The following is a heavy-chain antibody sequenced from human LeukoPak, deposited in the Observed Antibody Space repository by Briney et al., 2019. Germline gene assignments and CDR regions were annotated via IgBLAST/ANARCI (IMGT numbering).Heavy chain of an antibody. V-gene: IGHV4-34*01. CDR2: INHSGST. J-gene: IGHJ4*02. Sequence: PSETLSLTCAVYGGSFSGYYWRWLRQPPGKGLAWIGEINHSGSTNYNPSLKSRVTISVDTSKQQFSLKLSSVTAADTAVYYCARVVPHCSGGSCYSDYVPDYWGQGTLVTVSS. D-gene: IGHD2-15*01. CDR1: GGSFSGYY. CDR3: ARVVPHCSGGSCYSDYVPDY.